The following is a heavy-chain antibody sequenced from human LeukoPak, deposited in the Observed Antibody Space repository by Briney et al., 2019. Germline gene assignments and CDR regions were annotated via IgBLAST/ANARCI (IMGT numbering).Heavy chain of an antibody. D-gene: IGHD1-26*01. CDR3: ARSPGTYLDY. CDR2: ISAYNGKT. CDR1: NYTFRSYD. V-gene: IGHV1-18*01. J-gene: IGHJ4*02. Sequence: ASVRVSCKASNYTFRSYDITWVRQGPGQGLEWMGLISAYNGKTNYAQKFQGRVTMTRDTSTTTAYIELRSLRSDDTAVYYCARSPGTYLDYWGQGTLVTVSS.